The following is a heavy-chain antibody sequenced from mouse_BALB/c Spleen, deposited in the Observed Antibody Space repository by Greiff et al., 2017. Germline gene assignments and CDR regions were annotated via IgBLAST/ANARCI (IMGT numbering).Heavy chain of an antibody. CDR2: IDPANGNT. CDR1: GFNIKDTY. Sequence: VQLQQSGAELVKPGASVKLSCTASGFNIKDTYMHWVKQRPEQGLEWIGRIDPANGNTEYDPKFQGKATITADTSSNTAYLQLSSLTSEDTAVYYGARGVDYYAMDYWGQGTSVTVSS. V-gene: IGHV14-3*02. J-gene: IGHJ4*01. CDR3: ARGVDYYAMDY.